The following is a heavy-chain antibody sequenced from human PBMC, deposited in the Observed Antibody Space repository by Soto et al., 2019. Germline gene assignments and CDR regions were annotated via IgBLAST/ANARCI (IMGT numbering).Heavy chain of an antibody. J-gene: IGHJ4*02. CDR1: GGTFSSYA. D-gene: IGHD2-15*01. Sequence: QVQLVQSGAEVKKPGSSVKVSCKASGGTFSSYAISWVRQAPGQGLEWMGGIIPIFGTANYAQKFQGRVTIPADESTSTAYMELSSLRSEDTAVYYCAREGPYCSGGSCYSFGYNYFDYWGQGTLVTVSS. V-gene: IGHV1-69*01. CDR3: AREGPYCSGGSCYSFGYNYFDY. CDR2: IIPIFGTA.